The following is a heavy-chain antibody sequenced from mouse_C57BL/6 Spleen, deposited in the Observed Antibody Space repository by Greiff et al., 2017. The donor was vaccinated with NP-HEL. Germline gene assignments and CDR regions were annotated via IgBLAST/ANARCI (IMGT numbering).Heavy chain of an antibody. D-gene: IGHD2-4*01. Sequence: QVQLQQPGAELVKPGASVKMSCKASGYTFTSYWITWVKQRPGQGLEWIGDIHPGSGSTNYNEKFKSKATLTVDTSSSTAYMQLSSLTSEDSAVYYCARHYDYDGPVAYWGQGTLVTVSA. CDR2: IHPGSGST. J-gene: IGHJ3*01. V-gene: IGHV1-55*01. CDR3: ARHYDYDGPVAY. CDR1: GYTFTSYW.